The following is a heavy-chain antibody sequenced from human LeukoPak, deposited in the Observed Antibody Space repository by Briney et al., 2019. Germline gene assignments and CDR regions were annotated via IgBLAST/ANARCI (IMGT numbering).Heavy chain of an antibody. V-gene: IGHV3-64*01. CDR2: ISSDGGSP. D-gene: IGHD2-15*01. CDR3: AREYCSGGRCQYYFDY. Sequence: GGSLRLSCAASGFTFSSYAMHWVRQAPGKGLEYVSGISSDGGSPFHVNSVKGRFTISRDNSKDTLYLQMGSLRAEDMAVYYCAREYCSGGRCQYYFDYWGQGTLVTVSS. J-gene: IGHJ4*02. CDR1: GFTFSSYA.